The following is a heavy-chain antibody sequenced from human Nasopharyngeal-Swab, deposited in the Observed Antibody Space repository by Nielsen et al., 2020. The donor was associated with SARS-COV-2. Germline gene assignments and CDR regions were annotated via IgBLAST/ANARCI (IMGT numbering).Heavy chain of an antibody. CDR2: ISLNSGSI. J-gene: IGHJ6*02. CDR3: AKAGNDCYNSISDYYYGMDV. V-gene: IGHV3-9*01. CDR1: GFTFDDYA. D-gene: IGHD5-24*01. Sequence: SLKISCAASGFTFDDYAMHWVRQAPGKGLEWVSGISLNSGSIGYADSVKGRFTISRDNAKNSLYLQMNSLRAEDTALYYCAKAGNDCYNSISDYYYGMDVWGQGTTVTVSS.